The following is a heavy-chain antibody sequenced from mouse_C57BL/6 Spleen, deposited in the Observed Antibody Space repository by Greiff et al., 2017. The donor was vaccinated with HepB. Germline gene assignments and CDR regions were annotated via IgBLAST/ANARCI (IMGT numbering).Heavy chain of an antibody. CDR3: ARFGTTVVAEDWYFDV. CDR1: GYAFSSSW. CDR2: IYPGDGDT. J-gene: IGHJ1*03. D-gene: IGHD1-1*01. V-gene: IGHV1-82*01. Sequence: VQLQQSGPELVKPGASVTISCKASGYAFSSSWMNWVKQRPGKGLEWIGRIYPGDGDTNYNGKFKGKATLTADKSSSTAYMQLSSLTSEDSAVYFCARFGTTVVAEDWYFDVWGTGTTVTVSS.